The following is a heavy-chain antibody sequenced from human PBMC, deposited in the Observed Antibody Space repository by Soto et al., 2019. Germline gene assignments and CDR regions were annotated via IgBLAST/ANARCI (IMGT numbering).Heavy chain of an antibody. CDR1: GGTFSSYA. CDR2: IIPIFCTA. Sequence: GASVKVSCKASGGTFSSYAISWVRQAPGKGLEWMGGIIPIFCTANYAQKLRGRVTRTTDKXXSTAYMELSSLRPEDTGVYYGAGDLRGGGGMWEKWLFKPYYYYGMDVWGQGTTVTVSS. J-gene: IGHJ6*02. CDR3: AGDLRGGGGMWEKWLFKPYYYYGMDV. V-gene: IGHV1-69*05. D-gene: IGHD6-19*01.